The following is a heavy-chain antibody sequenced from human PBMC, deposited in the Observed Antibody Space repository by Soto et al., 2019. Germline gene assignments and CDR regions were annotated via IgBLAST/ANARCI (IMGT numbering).Heavy chain of an antibody. V-gene: IGHV1-69*01. Sequence: QVQLVQSGAEVKKPGSSVKVSCKASGGTFSSYAISWVRQAPGQGLEWMGGIIPIFGTANYAQKFQGRVTITADESTSTAYMELSSLRSEDTAVYYCARGGYDSSGYYPNEYYGMDVWGQGTTVTVSS. CDR2: IIPIFGTA. J-gene: IGHJ6*02. CDR3: ARGGYDSSGYYPNEYYGMDV. D-gene: IGHD3-22*01. CDR1: GGTFSSYA.